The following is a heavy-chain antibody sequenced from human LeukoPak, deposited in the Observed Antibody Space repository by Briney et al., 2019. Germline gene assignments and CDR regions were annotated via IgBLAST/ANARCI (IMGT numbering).Heavy chain of an antibody. Sequence: GASVKVSCKASGYTLTSYDINWVRQATGQGLEWMGWMNPNSGNTGYAQKFQGRVTMTRNTSISTAYMELSSLRSEDTAVYYCAIYSGSLVRYFDWFLSDYWGQGTLVTVSS. CDR3: AIYSGSLVRYFDWFLSDY. V-gene: IGHV1-8*01. CDR1: GYTLTSYD. CDR2: MNPNSGNT. J-gene: IGHJ4*02. D-gene: IGHD3-9*01.